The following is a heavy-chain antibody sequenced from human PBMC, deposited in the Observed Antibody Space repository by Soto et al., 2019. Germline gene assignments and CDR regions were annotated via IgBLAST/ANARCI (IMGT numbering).Heavy chain of an antibody. CDR2: IIPILGIA. J-gene: IGHJ5*02. D-gene: IGHD1-26*01. Sequence: QVQLVQSGAEVKKPGSSVTVSCQASGGTFSSYTISWVRQAPGQGLEWMGRIIPILGIANYAQKFQGRVTITADKSTSTAYMELSSLRSEDTAVYYCARDAGVVGATYWFDPWGQGTLVTVSS. CDR3: ARDAGVVGATYWFDP. CDR1: GGTFSSYT. V-gene: IGHV1-69*08.